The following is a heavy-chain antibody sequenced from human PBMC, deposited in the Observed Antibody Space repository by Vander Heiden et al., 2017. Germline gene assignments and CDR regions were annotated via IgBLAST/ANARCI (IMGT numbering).Heavy chain of an antibody. J-gene: IGHJ4*02. Sequence: QVQLVQSGAEVKKPGSSVKVSCKASGGTFSSQAISWERQAPGQGLEWMGGIIPIYGTANDAQKFQGRVTITADKSTSTAYMELSSLRSEDTAVYYCARSYYYDSSDYYFDYWGQGTLVTVSS. CDR2: IIPIYGTA. CDR1: GGTFSSQA. V-gene: IGHV1-69*06. CDR3: ARSYYYDSSDYYFDY. D-gene: IGHD3-22*01.